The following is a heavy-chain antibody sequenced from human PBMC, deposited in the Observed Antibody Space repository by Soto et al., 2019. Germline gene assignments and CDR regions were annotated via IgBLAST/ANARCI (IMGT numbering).Heavy chain of an antibody. CDR3: ARVGSIFGVGNWFDP. V-gene: IGHV1-3*05. J-gene: IGHJ5*02. D-gene: IGHD3-3*01. CDR2: INAGNGNT. CDR1: GYTFTSYA. Sequence: QVQLVQSGAEEKKPGASVKVSCKASGYTFTSYAMHWVRQAPGQRLEWMGWINAGNGNTKYSQKVQGRVTITRDTSASTAYLEPSSLRAEDTAVYYCARVGSIFGVGNWFDPWGQGTLVTVSS.